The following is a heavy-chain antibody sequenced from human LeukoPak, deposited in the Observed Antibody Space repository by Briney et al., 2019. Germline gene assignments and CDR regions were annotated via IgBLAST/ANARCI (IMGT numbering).Heavy chain of an antibody. D-gene: IGHD3-22*01. V-gene: IGHV3-20*04. CDR3: ARGLSQYYDSSGYYSYFDS. CDR1: GFTFDDYG. Sequence: GGSLRLSCAASGFTFDDYGMSWDRQVPGKGLEWVSGINWNGGSTGYADSVKGRFTISRDNAKNSLYLQMNSLRAEDTAFYYCARGLSQYYDSSGYYSYFDSWGQGTLVTVSS. CDR2: INWNGGST. J-gene: IGHJ4*02.